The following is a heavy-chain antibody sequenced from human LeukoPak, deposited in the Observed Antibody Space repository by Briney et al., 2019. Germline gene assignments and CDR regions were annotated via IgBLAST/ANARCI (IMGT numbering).Heavy chain of an antibody. J-gene: IGHJ6*02. D-gene: IGHD2-2*01. Sequence: GGSLRLSCAASGFSFSSYAMSWIRQAPGKGLEWVSYISSSSSYTNYADSVKGRFTISRGNAKNSLYLQMNSLRAEDTAVYYCARDLFCSSTSCYRYYYGMDVWGQGTTVTVSS. CDR2: ISSSSSYT. CDR1: GFSFSSYA. CDR3: ARDLFCSSTSCYRYYYGMDV. V-gene: IGHV3-11*05.